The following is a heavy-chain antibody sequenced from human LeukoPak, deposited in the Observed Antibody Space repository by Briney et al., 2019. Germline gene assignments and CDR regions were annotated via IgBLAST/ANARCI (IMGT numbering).Heavy chain of an antibody. CDR3: ARERGEFGGSYFLDY. CDR2: INDGDGNT. V-gene: IGHV1-3*03. D-gene: IGHD1-26*01. CDR1: GYTFTIYA. J-gene: IGHJ4*02. Sequence: ASVTVSCKASGYTFTIYAVHWVRRAPGQSLEWMGYINDGDGNTKYSQEFQGRVTITRDTSASIVYMELSSLRSEDMAFYYCARERGEFGGSYFLDYWGQGTLVTVSS.